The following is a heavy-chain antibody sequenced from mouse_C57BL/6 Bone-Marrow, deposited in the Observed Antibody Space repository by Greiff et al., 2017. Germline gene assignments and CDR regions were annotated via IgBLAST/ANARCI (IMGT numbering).Heavy chain of an antibody. V-gene: IGHV1-64*01. J-gene: IGHJ4*01. CDR3: ARSGDEAMDY. CDR2: IHPNSGST. CDR1: GYTFTSYW. Sequence: QVQLQQPGAELVKPGASVKLSCTASGYTFTSYWMHWVKQRPGQGLAWIGMIHPNSGSTNYNEKFKSKATLTVDKSSSTAYMQLSSLTSEDSAVDYCARSGDEAMDYWGQGTLVTVSS.